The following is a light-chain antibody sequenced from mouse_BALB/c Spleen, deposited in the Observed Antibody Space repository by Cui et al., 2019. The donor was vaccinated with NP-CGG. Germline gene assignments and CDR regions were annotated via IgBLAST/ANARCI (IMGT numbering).Light chain of an antibody. CDR3: QQWSSSLFT. CDR2: STS. V-gene: IGKV4-92*01. CDR1: SSISSNY. Sequence: EVVLTQSPVSITASRGEKVTITCRASSSISSNYLHWYQQQPGPSLKLLIYSTSNLASGVLDSFSGSGSESSYTLTISHMEDEVAATYYCQQWSSSLFTFGAGTKLELK. J-gene: IGKJ5*01.